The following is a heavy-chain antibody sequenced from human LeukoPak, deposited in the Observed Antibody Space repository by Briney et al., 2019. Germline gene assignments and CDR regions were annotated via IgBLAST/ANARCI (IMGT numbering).Heavy chain of an antibody. J-gene: IGHJ4*02. Sequence: GGSLRLSCAASGFTFSSYSMNWVRQAPGKGLEWVSFISSSSSYIYYADSVKGRFTISRDNAKNSLYLQTNSLRAEDTAVYYCARDPRSSIAARPDLYYFDYWGQGTLVTVSS. V-gene: IGHV3-21*01. D-gene: IGHD6-6*01. CDR1: GFTFSSYS. CDR3: ARDPRSSIAARPDLYYFDY. CDR2: ISSSSSYI.